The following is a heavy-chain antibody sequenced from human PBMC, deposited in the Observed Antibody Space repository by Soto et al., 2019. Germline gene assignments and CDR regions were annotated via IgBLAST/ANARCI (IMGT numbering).Heavy chain of an antibody. CDR2: MYYSGNT. D-gene: IGHD5-12*01. CDR1: GGSISSGGYY. Sequence: SETLSLTCTVSGGSISSGGYYWSWVRQHPGKGLEWIGYMYYSGNTYYNPSLKSRVTISVDTSKNQFSLKLSSVTAADTAVYYCARASIVATILRSYYFDYWGQGTLVTVSS. CDR3: ARASIVATILRSYYFDY. V-gene: IGHV4-31*03. J-gene: IGHJ4*02.